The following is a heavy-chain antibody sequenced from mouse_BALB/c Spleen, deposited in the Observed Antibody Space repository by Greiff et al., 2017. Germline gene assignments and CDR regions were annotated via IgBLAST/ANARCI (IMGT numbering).Heavy chain of an antibody. CDR1: GFTFSSYA. V-gene: IGHV5-6-5*01. CDR3: VRFYYDYDGSGAYYAMDY. CDR2: ISSGGST. D-gene: IGHD2-4*01. Sequence: EVKLVESGGGLVKPGGSLKLSCAASGFTFSSYAMSWVRQTPEKRLEWVASISSGGSTYYPDSVKGRFTISRDNARNILYLQMSSLRSEDTAMYYCVRFYYDYDGSGAYYAMDYWGQGTSVTVSS. J-gene: IGHJ4*01.